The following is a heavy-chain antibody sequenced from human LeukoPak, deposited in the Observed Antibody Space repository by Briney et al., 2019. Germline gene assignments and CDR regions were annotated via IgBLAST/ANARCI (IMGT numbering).Heavy chain of an antibody. Sequence: GGSLRLSCAASGFTFSSYAMSWVRQAPGKGLEWVSAISGSGGSTYYTDSVKGRFTISRDNSKNTLYLQMNSLRAEDTAVYYCAKAPHDYGDYLAAFDIWGQGTMVTVSS. CDR1: GFTFSSYA. V-gene: IGHV3-23*01. CDR2: ISGSGGST. D-gene: IGHD4-17*01. CDR3: AKAPHDYGDYLAAFDI. J-gene: IGHJ3*02.